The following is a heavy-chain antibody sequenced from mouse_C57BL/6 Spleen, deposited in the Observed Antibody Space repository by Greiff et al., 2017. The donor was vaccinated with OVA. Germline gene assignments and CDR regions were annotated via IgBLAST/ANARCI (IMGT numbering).Heavy chain of an antibody. CDR1: GYTFTSYT. J-gene: IGHJ1*03. D-gene: IGHD5-1*01. CDR3: ARTYAPGYFDV. Sequence: QVQLQQSGAELARPGASVKMSCKASGYTFTSYTMHWVKQRPGQGLEWIGYINPSSGYTKYNQKFKDKATLTADKSSSTAYMQLSSLTSEDSAVYYCARTYAPGYFDVWGTGTTVTVSS. CDR2: INPSSGYT. V-gene: IGHV1-4*01.